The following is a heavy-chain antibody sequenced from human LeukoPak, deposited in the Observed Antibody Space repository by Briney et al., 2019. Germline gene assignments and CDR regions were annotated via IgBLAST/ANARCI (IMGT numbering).Heavy chain of an antibody. V-gene: IGHV6-1*01. CDR3: ARDLNPSGSGSYSSYGMDV. CDR2: TYYRSKWYN. CDR1: GDSVSSNRAA. D-gene: IGHD3-10*01. Sequence: SQTLSLTCAISGDSVSSNRAAWNWIRQSPSRGLEWLGRTYYRSKWYNDYAESVKSRITINPDTSKNQFSLQLNSVTPEDTAVYYCARDLNPSGSGSYSSYGMDVWGQGTPVTVSS. J-gene: IGHJ6*02.